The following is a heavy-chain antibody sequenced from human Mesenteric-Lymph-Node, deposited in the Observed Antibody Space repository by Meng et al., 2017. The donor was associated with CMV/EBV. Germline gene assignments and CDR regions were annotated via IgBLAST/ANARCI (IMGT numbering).Heavy chain of an antibody. D-gene: IGHD5-12*01. CDR1: GFTFSSHE. CDR3: ARGGKYSGYDFWFDP. Sequence: GESLKISCAASGFTFSSHEMNWVRQAPGKGPEWVSYISSSASTKYYAASVKGRFTISRDNAKNSLYLQMNSLRAEDTAVYYCARGGKYSGYDFWFDPWGQGTLVTVSS. V-gene: IGHV3-48*03. J-gene: IGHJ5*02. CDR2: ISSSASTK.